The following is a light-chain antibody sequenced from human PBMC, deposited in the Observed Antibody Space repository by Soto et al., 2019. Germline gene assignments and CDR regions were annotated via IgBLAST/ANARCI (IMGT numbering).Light chain of an antibody. V-gene: IGKV3-20*01. J-gene: IGKJ5*01. Sequence: EIVLTQSPGTLSLSPGERATLSCRASQSVSSSYLAWYQQKPGQAPRLLIYDASNRATGTPARFSGSGSGTDFTLTISSLEPEDFALYYCQHYVERSPITFGQGTRLEIK. CDR1: QSVSSSY. CDR3: QHYVERSPIT. CDR2: DAS.